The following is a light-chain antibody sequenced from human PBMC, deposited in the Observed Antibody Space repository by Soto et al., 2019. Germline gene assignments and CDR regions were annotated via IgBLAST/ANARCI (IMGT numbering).Light chain of an antibody. Sequence: DIQMIQSPATLSASVGDRITITCRASENIFKYVAWYQQTSGSAPNLLIYAASDLESGVPSRFSGSGSGTVFSLTIDNLQPNDSATYYCQHYNTRSIAFGGGTKVDVK. CDR1: ENIFKY. CDR3: QHYNTRSIA. V-gene: IGKV1-5*01. CDR2: AAS. J-gene: IGKJ4*01.